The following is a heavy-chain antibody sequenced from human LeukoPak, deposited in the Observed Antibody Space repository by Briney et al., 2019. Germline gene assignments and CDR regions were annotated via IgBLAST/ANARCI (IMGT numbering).Heavy chain of an antibody. D-gene: IGHD2-15*01. V-gene: IGHV4-4*02. Sequence: WIGEIYHSGSTNYNPSLKSRVTISVDKSKNQFSLKLSSVTAADTAVYYCARNVDFEAFAIWGQGTMVTVSS. CDR3: ARNVDFEAFAI. J-gene: IGHJ3*02. CDR2: IYHSGST.